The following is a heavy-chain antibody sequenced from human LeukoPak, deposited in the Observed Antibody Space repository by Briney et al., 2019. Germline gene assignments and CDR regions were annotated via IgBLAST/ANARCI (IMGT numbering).Heavy chain of an antibody. J-gene: IGHJ4*02. V-gene: IGHV1-3*01. Sequence: ASVKVSCKASGYTFTSYAMHWVRQAPGQRLEWMGWINAGNGNTKYSQKFQGRVTITRDTSASTAYMELCSLRSEDTAVYYCARSDGSGWYGGFDYWGQGTLVTVSS. D-gene: IGHD6-19*01. CDR3: ARSDGSGWYGGFDY. CDR2: INAGNGNT. CDR1: GYTFTSYA.